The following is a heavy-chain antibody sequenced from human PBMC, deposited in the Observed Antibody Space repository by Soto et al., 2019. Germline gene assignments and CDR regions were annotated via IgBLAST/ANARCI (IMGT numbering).Heavy chain of an antibody. V-gene: IGHV4-34*01. D-gene: IGHD6-19*01. CDR2: INHSGST. J-gene: IGHJ6*03. CDR3: ARWLAVAGNYYYYMDV. CDR1: GEYFSGYY. Sequence: SETLALTCAVYGEYFSGYYWSWIRQPTGKGLEWIGEINHSGSTNYNPSLKSRVTISVDTSKNQFSLKLSSVTAADTAVYYCARWLAVAGNYYYYMDVWGKGTTVTVSS.